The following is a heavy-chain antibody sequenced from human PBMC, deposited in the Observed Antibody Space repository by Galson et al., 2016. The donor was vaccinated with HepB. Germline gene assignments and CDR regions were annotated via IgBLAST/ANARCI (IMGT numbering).Heavy chain of an antibody. CDR1: GYTYTNYV. D-gene: IGHD2-8*01. V-gene: IGHV1-3*01. CDR3: ARAIVVMPSANWFDP. CDR2: INAGNGNT. J-gene: IGHJ5*02. Sequence: SVKVSCKASGYTYTNYVVLWVRQAPGQRLEWMGWINAGNGNTKYSQKFQGRVTITRDTSANTAYMELSSLRSEDTAVYYCARAIVVMPSANWFDPWGQGALVTVSS.